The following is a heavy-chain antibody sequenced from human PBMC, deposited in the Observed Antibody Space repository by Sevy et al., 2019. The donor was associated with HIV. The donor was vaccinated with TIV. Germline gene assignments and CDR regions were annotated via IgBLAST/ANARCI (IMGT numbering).Heavy chain of an antibody. J-gene: IGHJ4*02. CDR1: GFTFSSYS. V-gene: IGHV3-21*01. D-gene: IGHD3-3*01. Sequence: GGSLRLSCAASGFTFSSYSMNWVRQAPGKGLEWVSSISSSSSYIYYADSVKGRFTISRDNAKNSLYLQMNSLSAEDTVVYYCASTYYDFWSGYHFDYWGQGTLVTVSS. CDR2: ISSSSSYI. CDR3: ASTYYDFWSGYHFDY.